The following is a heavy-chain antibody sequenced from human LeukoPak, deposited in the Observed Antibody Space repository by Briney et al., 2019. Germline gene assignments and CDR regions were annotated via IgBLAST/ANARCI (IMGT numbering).Heavy chain of an antibody. J-gene: IGHJ4*02. CDR3: AKDERYCSGGSCALYTDY. CDR1: GFTFSSYA. Sequence: GGSLRLSCAASGFTFSSYAMSWVRQAPGKGLEWVSAISGSGGSTYYADSVKGRFTISRDNSKNTLYLQMNSLRAEDTAVYYCAKDERYCSGGSCALYTDYWGQGTLVTVSS. CDR2: ISGSGGST. D-gene: IGHD2-15*01. V-gene: IGHV3-23*01.